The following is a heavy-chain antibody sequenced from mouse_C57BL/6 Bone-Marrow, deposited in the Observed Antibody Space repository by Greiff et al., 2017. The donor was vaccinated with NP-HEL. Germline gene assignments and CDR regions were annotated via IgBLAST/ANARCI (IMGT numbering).Heavy chain of an antibody. V-gene: IGHV1-81*01. CDR2: IYPRSGNT. CDR3: ARDGYHWYFDV. J-gene: IGHJ1*03. D-gene: IGHD2-3*01. CDR1: GYTFPSYG. Sequence: VKLMESGAELARPGASVQLSCKASGYTFPSYGISWVKQRAGRGLEWIGEIYPRSGNTYYNEKFKGKATLTADKSSSTAYMELRSLTSEDSAVYFCARDGYHWYFDVWGTGTTVTVSS.